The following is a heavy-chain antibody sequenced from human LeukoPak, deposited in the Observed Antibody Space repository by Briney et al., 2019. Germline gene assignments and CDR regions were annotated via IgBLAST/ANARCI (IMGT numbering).Heavy chain of an antibody. V-gene: IGHV1-18*04. CDR2: ISAYNGNT. CDR1: GYTFTSYG. Sequence: ASVKVSCKASGYTFTSYGISWVRQAPGQGLEWMGWISAYNGNTNYAQKLQGRVTMTTDTSTSTAYMELRSLRSDDTAVYYCERDIVVVPAAIYYYYYGMDVWGKGTTVTVSS. J-gene: IGHJ6*04. D-gene: IGHD2-2*01. CDR3: ERDIVVVPAAIYYYYYGMDV.